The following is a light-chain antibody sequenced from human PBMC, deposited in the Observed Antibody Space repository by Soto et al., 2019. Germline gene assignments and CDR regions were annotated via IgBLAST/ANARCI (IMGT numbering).Light chain of an antibody. Sequence: QSVLTQPPSVSGAPGQRVTISCTGSSSNIGAGYDVHWYQQLPGTAPKPLIYGNSNRPSGVPDRFSGSKSGTSASRAITGLQAEDEAEYYCQSYDSSLSGSVFGGGTKLTVL. CDR2: GNS. J-gene: IGLJ3*02. CDR3: QSYDSSLSGSV. V-gene: IGLV1-40*01. CDR1: SSNIGAGYD.